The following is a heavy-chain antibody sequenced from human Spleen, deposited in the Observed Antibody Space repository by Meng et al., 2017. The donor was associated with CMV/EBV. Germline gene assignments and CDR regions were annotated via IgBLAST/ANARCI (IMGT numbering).Heavy chain of an antibody. V-gene: IGHV3-23*01. CDR3: AKPQEGSILPRIFDY. CDR1: GFNCSRFV. CDR2: ISVTGDTT. D-gene: IGHD1-26*01. Sequence: SGFNCSRFVVSWVRQAPGKGLEWVSTISVTGDTTDYADSVKGRFTISRDNSKNTLYVQMNSLRTEDTAVYYCAKPQEGSILPRIFDYWGQGTLVTVSS. J-gene: IGHJ4*02.